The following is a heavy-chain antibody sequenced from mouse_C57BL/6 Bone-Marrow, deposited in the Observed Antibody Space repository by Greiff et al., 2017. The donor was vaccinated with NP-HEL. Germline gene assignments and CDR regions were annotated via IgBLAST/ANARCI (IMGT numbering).Heavy chain of an antibody. D-gene: IGHD1-1*01. CDR3: AREGGLTTVVKGDWFAY. V-gene: IGHV3-6*01. J-gene: IGHJ3*01. CDR1: GYSITSGYY. CDR2: ISYDGSN. Sequence: EVKLMESGPGLVKPSQSLSLTCSVTGYSITSGYYWNWIRQFPGNKLEWMGYISYDGSNNYNPSLKNRISITRDTSKNQFCLKLNSVTTEDTATYYCAREGGLTTVVKGDWFAYWGQGTLVTVSA.